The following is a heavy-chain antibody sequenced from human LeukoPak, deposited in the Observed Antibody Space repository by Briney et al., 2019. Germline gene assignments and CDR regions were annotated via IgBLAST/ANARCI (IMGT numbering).Heavy chain of an antibody. CDR2: ISSRSTYR. Sequence: GGSLRLSCAASGFTFSDYSMNWVRQAPGKGLEWVSSISSRSTYRYYADSVKGRFTISRDNAKNSLCLQMNSLRAEDTAVYYCARDMTTATTCYLQHWGQGTLATVSS. V-gene: IGHV3-21*06. J-gene: IGHJ1*01. CDR1: GFTFSDYS. D-gene: IGHD4-17*01. CDR3: ARDMTTATTCYLQH.